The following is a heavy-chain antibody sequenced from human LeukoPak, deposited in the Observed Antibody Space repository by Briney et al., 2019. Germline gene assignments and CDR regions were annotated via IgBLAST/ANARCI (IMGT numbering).Heavy chain of an antibody. Sequence: GGSLRLSCAPSGFTFCSLWMSWVRHAPGEGVEWVANIKQGGSEKYYADSVKGRFTISRDNSKNTLYLQMNSLRAEDTAVYYCARDGGSYSLDYWGQGTLVTVSS. J-gene: IGHJ4*02. V-gene: IGHV3-7*03. CDR3: ARDGGSYSLDY. CDR1: GFTFCSLW. D-gene: IGHD2-15*01. CDR2: IKQGGSEK.